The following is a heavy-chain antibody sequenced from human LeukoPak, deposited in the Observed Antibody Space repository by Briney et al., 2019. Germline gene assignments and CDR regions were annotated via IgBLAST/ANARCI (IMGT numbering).Heavy chain of an antibody. J-gene: IGHJ4*02. V-gene: IGHV3-30*18. CDR1: GFTFSSYG. CDR2: ISHDGNSK. Sequence: GRSLRLSCAASGFTFSSYGMHWVRQAPGKGLEWVAVISHDGNSKYYADSVKGRFTISRDNSKSTLYLQMNSLRPEDTAVYYCAKDRTSVTTVYWGQGTLVTVSS. CDR3: AKDRTSVTTVY. D-gene: IGHD4-17*01.